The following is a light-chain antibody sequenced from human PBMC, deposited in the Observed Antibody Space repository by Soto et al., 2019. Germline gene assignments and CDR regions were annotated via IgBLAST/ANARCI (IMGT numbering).Light chain of an antibody. CDR3: QQYASTPPT. Sequence: EIVLTQSPGTLSLSPGERATLSCRASQSVNSNYLAWYQRKPGQAPRLLIYGASNRATDIPYRFSASGSGTDFTLTITRPEAEDFAVYYCQQYASTPPTFGQGTKVEVK. V-gene: IGKV3-20*01. CDR1: QSVNSNY. J-gene: IGKJ1*01. CDR2: GAS.